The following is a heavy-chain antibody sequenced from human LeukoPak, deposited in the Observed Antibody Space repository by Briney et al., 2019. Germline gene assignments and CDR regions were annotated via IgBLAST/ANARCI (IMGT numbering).Heavy chain of an antibody. CDR1: GFTFSSHS. CDR2: ISSSSSTI. Sequence: GGSLRLSCAASGFTFSSHSMNWVRQAPGKGLEWVSYISSSSSTIYYADSVKGRFTISRDSAKNSLYLQMNSLRAEDTAIYYCARDPTYGGNLPFDYWGQGTLVTVSS. J-gene: IGHJ4*02. CDR3: ARDPTYGGNLPFDY. V-gene: IGHV3-48*04. D-gene: IGHD4/OR15-4a*01.